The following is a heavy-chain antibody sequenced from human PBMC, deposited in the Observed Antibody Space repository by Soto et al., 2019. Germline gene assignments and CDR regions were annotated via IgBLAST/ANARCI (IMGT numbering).Heavy chain of an antibody. V-gene: IGHV3-7*01. CDR2: IKQDGSEK. CDR1: GFTFSSYW. Sequence: GGSLRLSCAASGFTFSSYWMSWVRQAPGKGLEWVANIKQDGSEKYYVDSVKGRFTISRDNAKNSLYLQMNSLRAEDTAVYYCARVGLPGIAAAGGRYYYYYMDVWGKGTTVTVSS. J-gene: IGHJ6*03. D-gene: IGHD6-13*01. CDR3: ARVGLPGIAAAGGRYYYYYMDV.